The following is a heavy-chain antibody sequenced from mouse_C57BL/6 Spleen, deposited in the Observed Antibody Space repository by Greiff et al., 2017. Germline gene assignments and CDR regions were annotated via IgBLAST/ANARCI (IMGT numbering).Heavy chain of an antibody. V-gene: IGHV1-58*01. D-gene: IGHD2-3*01. CDR1: GYTFTRYG. Sequence: EVQLQQSGAELVRPGSSVKMSCKTSGYTFTRYGINWVKQRPGQGLEWIGYIYIGNGYTEYNEKFKGKATLTSETSSSKAYMQLSSLTSEDSAIYFCARGEVYDGYYSAWFAYWGQGTLVTVSA. CDR2: IYIGNGYT. J-gene: IGHJ3*01. CDR3: ARGEVYDGYYSAWFAY.